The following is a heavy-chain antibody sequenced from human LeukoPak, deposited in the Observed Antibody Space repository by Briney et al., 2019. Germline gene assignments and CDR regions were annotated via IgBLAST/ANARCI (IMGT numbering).Heavy chain of an antibody. CDR1: GGSVSSYD. J-gene: IGHJ5*02. V-gene: IGHV4-59*02. D-gene: IGHD3-16*01. CDR3: ARFQHSGGGRFDP. CDR2: IHDSGST. Sequence: SETLSLTCTVSGGSVSSYDWSWIRQPPGKGLEWIAYIHDSGSTDYNPSLKSRVTISVETSKNQFSLKLSSVTAADTAVYYCARFQHSGGGRFDPWGQGTLVTVSS.